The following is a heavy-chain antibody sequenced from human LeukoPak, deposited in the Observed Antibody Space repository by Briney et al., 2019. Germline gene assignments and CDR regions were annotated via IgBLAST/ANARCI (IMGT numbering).Heavy chain of an antibody. CDR3: ARDHYDFWSGYYAGSRFDP. CDR1: GGTLSSYY. Sequence: SETLSLTCTVSGGTLSSYYWSWLRQPPGKGLEWIWYIYYSGSTNYNPPLKSRVTISVDTSKNQFTLKLSSVTAADTAVYYCARDHYDFWSGYYAGSRFDPWGQGTLVTVSS. D-gene: IGHD3-3*01. CDR2: IYYSGST. J-gene: IGHJ5*02. V-gene: IGHV4-59*01.